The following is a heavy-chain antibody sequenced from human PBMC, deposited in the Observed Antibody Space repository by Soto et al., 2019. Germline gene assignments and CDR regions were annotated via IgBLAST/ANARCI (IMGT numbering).Heavy chain of an antibody. Sequence: GGSLRLSCAASGFTFSSYGMHWVRQAPSKGLEWVAVISYDGSNKYYADSVKGRFTISRDNSKNTLYLQMNSLRAEDTAVYYCASMVRGVIPHYYYYYGMDVWGQGTTVTVSS. V-gene: IGHV3-30*03. CDR2: ISYDGSNK. CDR3: ASMVRGVIPHYYYYYGMDV. CDR1: GFTFSSYG. D-gene: IGHD3-10*01. J-gene: IGHJ6*02.